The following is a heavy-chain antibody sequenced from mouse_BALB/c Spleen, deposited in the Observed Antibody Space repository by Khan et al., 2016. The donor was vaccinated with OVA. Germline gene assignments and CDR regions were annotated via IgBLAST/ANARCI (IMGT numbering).Heavy chain of an antibody. J-gene: IGHJ3*01. D-gene: IGHD2-4*01. CDR1: GFSLTNYS. CDR2: IWSAGST. Sequence: QVQLKQSGPGLVQPSQSLSITCTVSGFSLTNYSVHWVRQSPGKGLEWLGVIWSAGSTDYNAAFISRLTIRKANSRCQVFFQMNSLQPNDTAIYYCARRGYDYGRGALFAYWGQGTLVTGSA. CDR3: ARRGYDYGRGALFAY. V-gene: IGHV2-2*02.